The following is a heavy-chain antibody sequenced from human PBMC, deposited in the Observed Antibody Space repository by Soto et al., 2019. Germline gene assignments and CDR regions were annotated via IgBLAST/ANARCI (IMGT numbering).Heavy chain of an antibody. Sequence: TSETLSLTCAVYGGSFSGYYWSWIRQPPGKGLEWIGEINHSGSTNYNPSLKSRVTISVDTSKNQFSLKLSSVTAADTAVYYCARGPEEWWPRSDWFDPWGQGTLVTVSS. D-gene: IGHD2-15*01. J-gene: IGHJ5*02. V-gene: IGHV4-34*01. CDR1: GGSFSGYY. CDR2: INHSGST. CDR3: ARGPEEWWPRSDWFDP.